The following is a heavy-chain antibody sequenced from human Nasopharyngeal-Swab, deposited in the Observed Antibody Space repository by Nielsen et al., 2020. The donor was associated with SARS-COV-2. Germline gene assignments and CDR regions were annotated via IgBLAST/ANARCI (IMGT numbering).Heavy chain of an antibody. CDR1: GGSVSSGSYY. CDR2: IYYSGST. V-gene: IGHV4-61*01. D-gene: IGHD3-3*01. J-gene: IGHJ3*02. Sequence: SETLSLTCPVSGGSVSSGSYYWSWIRQPPGKGLEWIGYIYYSGSTHYNPSLQCRVTISVDTSKNQFSLKLSSVTAADTAVYYCARLESITIFGVVIPTGAFDIWGQGTMVTVSS. CDR3: ARLESITIFGVVIPTGAFDI.